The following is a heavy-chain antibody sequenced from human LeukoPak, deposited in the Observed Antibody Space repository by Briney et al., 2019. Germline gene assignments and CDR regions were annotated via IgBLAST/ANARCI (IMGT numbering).Heavy chain of an antibody. V-gene: IGHV1-69*13. CDR1: GGTFSSYA. J-gene: IGHJ3*02. Sequence: ASVKVSCKASGGTFSSYAISWVRQAPGQGLEWMGGIIPIFATANYAQKFQDRVTITADESTSTAYMELSSLRSEDTAVYYCARVGYYGSEPTRGAFDIWGQGTMVTVSS. D-gene: IGHD3-10*01. CDR2: IIPIFATA. CDR3: ARVGYYGSEPTRGAFDI.